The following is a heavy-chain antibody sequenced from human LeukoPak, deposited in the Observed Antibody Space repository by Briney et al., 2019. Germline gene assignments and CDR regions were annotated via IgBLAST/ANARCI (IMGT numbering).Heavy chain of an antibody. CDR3: ARHSGRDSSCP. CDR2: MYDSGST. V-gene: IGHV4-59*08. Sequence: PSETLCLTCTVSGGSLSSYYWNWIRQPPGKGLEWIGYMYDSGSTKYNPSVKSRVTISVDTSKNQFFLRLTSVTAADTAVYYCARHSGRDSSCPWGQGTLVTVSS. J-gene: IGHJ4*02. CDR1: GGSLSSYY. D-gene: IGHD6-6*01.